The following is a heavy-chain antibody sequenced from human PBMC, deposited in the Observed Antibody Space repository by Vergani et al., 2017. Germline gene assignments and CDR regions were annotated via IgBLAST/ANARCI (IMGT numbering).Heavy chain of an antibody. D-gene: IGHD2-2*01. Sequence: QLLESGGGLIQPGGSLRLSCAASGFTFNSYAMTWVRQAPGKGLEWVSGINNNGGSTYYADSVKGRFTISRDNSKNTLYLQMTDLRAEDTATYYCAKVCGSTSCPYGGGAFDVWGHGTMVTVSA. J-gene: IGHJ3*01. CDR2: INNNGGST. V-gene: IGHV3-23*01. CDR3: AKVCGSTSCPYGGGAFDV. CDR1: GFTFNSYA.